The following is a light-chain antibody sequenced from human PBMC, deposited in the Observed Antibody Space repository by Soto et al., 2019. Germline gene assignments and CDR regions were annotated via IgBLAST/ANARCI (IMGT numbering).Light chain of an antibody. CDR2: GAS. CDR1: QSVSSN. V-gene: IGKV3-15*01. J-gene: IGKJ5*01. CDR3: QQYNNLIT. Sequence: EIVMTQSPATLSVSPGERATLSCRASQSVSSNLAWNQQKPGQAPRLLIYGASTRATGIPARFSGSGSGTEFTLTSLSLQSEDFAVYYCQQYNNLITFGQGTRLVMK.